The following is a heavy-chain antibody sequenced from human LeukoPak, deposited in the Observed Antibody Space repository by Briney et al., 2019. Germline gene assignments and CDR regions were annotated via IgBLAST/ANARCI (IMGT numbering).Heavy chain of an antibody. CDR3: ARVNDATGSMGY. V-gene: IGHV3-48*02. D-gene: IGHD3-9*01. Sequence: PGGSLRLSCAASGFSFSSYSMNWVRQAPGKGLEWVSYINSISSIIYYADSVKGRFTISRDNGKNSLYLQMNSLRDEDTAVYYCARVNDATGSMGYWGQGTLVTVSS. J-gene: IGHJ4*02. CDR2: INSISSII. CDR1: GFSFSSYS.